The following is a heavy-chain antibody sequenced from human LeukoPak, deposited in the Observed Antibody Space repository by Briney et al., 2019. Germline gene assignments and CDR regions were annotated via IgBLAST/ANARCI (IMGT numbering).Heavy chain of an antibody. CDR1: GFTFSSYG. CDR3: AKDDRDCSGGSWYLPQTPYYFDY. D-gene: IGHD2-15*01. Sequence: GGSLRLSCAASGFTFSSYGMHWVRQAPGKGLEWVAFIRYDGSNKYYADSVKGRFTISRDNSKNTLYLQMNSLRAEDTAVYYCAKDDRDCSGGSWYLPQTPYYFDYWGQGTLVTVSS. CDR2: IRYDGSNK. V-gene: IGHV3-30*02. J-gene: IGHJ4*02.